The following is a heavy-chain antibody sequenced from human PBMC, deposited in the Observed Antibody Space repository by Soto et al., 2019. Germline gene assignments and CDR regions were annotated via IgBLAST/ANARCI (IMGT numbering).Heavy chain of an antibody. CDR1: GGSISSYY. J-gene: IGHJ6*03. Sequence: SETLSLTCTVSGGSISSYYWSWIRQPPGKGLEWIGYIYYSGSTNYNPSLKSRVTISVDTSKNQFSLKLSSVTAADTAVYYCARTELGYCSGGSCYEYYYYYYMDVWGKGTTVTVSS. CDR2: IYYSGST. CDR3: ARTELGYCSGGSCYEYYYYYYMDV. D-gene: IGHD2-15*01. V-gene: IGHV4-59*01.